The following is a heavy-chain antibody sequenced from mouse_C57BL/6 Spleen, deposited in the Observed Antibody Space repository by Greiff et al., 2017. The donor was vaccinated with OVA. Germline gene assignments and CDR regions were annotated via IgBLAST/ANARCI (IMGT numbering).Heavy chain of an antibody. Sequence: EVHLVESGGGLVQPGGSLSLSCAASGFTFTDYYMSWVRQPPGKALEWLGFIRNKANGYTTEYSASVKGRFTISRDNSQSILYLQMNALRAEDSATYYCARYMTTVGEDAMDYWGQGTSVTVSS. J-gene: IGHJ4*01. CDR3: ARYMTTVGEDAMDY. CDR1: GFTFTDYY. D-gene: IGHD1-1*01. CDR2: IRNKANGYTT. V-gene: IGHV7-3*01.